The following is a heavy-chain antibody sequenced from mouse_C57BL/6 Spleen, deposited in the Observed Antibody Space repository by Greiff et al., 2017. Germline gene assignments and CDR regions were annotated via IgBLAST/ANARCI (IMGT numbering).Heavy chain of an antibody. CDR2: INPYNGGT. Sequence: EVQLQQSGPVLVKPGASVKMSCKASGYTFTDYYMNWVKQSHGKSLEWIGVINPYNGGTSYNQKFKGKATLTVAKSSSTAYMKLNSLTSEDSADYYCAKDDYDYDAYWGQGTTLTVAS. D-gene: IGHD2-4*01. CDR1: GYTFTDYY. CDR3: AKDDYDYDAY. V-gene: IGHV1-19*01. J-gene: IGHJ2*01.